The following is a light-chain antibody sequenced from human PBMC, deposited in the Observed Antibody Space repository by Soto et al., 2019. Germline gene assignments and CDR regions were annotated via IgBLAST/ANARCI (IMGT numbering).Light chain of an antibody. V-gene: IGKV1-5*03. Sequence: IQMTQSPSTLSASVGDRVTITCRASQNIDNWLAWYQQKLGEAPKLLIYKASSLETGVPSRFSGSGSGTEFSLTISNLEPDDFATYHCQQYYTNSQASFGQGTKV. J-gene: IGKJ1*01. CDR3: QQYYTNSQAS. CDR2: KAS. CDR1: QNIDNW.